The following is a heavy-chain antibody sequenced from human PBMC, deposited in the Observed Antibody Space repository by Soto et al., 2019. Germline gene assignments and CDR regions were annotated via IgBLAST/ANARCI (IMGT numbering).Heavy chain of an antibody. CDR3: AKDGGYSFRYYGMDV. J-gene: IGHJ6*02. D-gene: IGHD5-18*01. CDR2: INQGGSEK. CDR1: GFTFSIYW. Sequence: GGSLRLSCAASGFTFSIYWMSWVRQAPGKGLEWVANINQGGSEKYYVDSVEGRFTISRDNAKNSLYLQMNSLRAEDTALYYCAKDGGYSFRYYGMDVWGQGTTVTVSS. V-gene: IGHV3-7*03.